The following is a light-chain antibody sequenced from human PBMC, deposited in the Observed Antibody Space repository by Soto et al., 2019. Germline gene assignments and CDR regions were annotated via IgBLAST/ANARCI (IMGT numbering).Light chain of an antibody. V-gene: IGKV3-15*01. CDR3: MQYANWPLT. J-gene: IGKJ4*01. Sequence: EVGMTQSPATVYVSPGVRTSLSGRASLSVGTNLGGYQQKPGQAPRLLFSTTSSRANGVPSRLSGSGYGTELTPTTSTLKDHDITVYYSMQYANWPLTSDRET. CDR2: TTS. CDR1: LSVGTN.